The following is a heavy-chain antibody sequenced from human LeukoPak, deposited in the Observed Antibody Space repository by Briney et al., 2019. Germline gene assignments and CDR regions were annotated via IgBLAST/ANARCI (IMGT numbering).Heavy chain of an antibody. D-gene: IGHD6-19*01. CDR3: ARHSPTGWYYFDS. CDR2: VFTSGTT. J-gene: IGHJ4*02. Sequence: SETLSLTCSVSGDSMTTFDWSWIRQPAGKGLEWVGQVFTSGTTAYSASLKSRLTISLDKSNSQVSLKLISVTAADTAVYYCARHSPTGWYYFDSWGQGALVIVSS. V-gene: IGHV4-4*07. CDR1: GDSMTTFD.